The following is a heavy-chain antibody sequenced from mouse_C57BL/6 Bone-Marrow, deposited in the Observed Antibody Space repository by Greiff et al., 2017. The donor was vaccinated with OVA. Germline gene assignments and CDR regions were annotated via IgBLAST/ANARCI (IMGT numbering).Heavy chain of an antibody. CDR3: ARADGSPAMDY. V-gene: IGHV5-16*01. Sequence: EVMLVESEGGLVQPGSSMKLSCTASGFTFSDYYMAWVRQVPEKGLEWVANINYDGSSTYYLDSLKSRFIISRDNAKNILYLQMSSLKSEDTATYYCARADGSPAMDYWGQGTSVTVSS. CDR1: GFTFSDYY. CDR2: INYDGSST. J-gene: IGHJ4*01. D-gene: IGHD2-3*01.